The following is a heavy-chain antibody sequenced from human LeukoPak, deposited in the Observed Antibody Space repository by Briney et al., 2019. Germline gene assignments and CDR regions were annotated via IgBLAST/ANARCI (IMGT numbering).Heavy chain of an antibody. Sequence: ASVKVSCKASGYTFTGYYLHWVRQAPGQGREWMGWINPDSGDTNYLQKFQGRVTMTRDTSISTAYMELSRLSSDDTAVYYCTRDLLGGSGTFDPWGQGTLVTVSS. CDR1: GYTFTGYY. V-gene: IGHV1-2*02. J-gene: IGHJ5*02. D-gene: IGHD3-10*01. CDR3: TRDLLGGSGTFDP. CDR2: INPDSGDT.